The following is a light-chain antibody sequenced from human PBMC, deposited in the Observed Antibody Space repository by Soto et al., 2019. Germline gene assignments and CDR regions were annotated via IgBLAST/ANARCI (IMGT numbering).Light chain of an antibody. CDR2: GAS. J-gene: IGKJ1*01. CDR1: QGISKF. Sequence: IQMTQSPTSLSASVGDRVTITCRASQGISKFLAWFQQKPGRAPKSLIYGASTLQSGVPSRFSGSGSDTVFPLTIPSRDREDFETNSCKKNNSSPPSFGQGTKVEIK. CDR3: KKNNSSPPS. V-gene: IGKV1-16*01.